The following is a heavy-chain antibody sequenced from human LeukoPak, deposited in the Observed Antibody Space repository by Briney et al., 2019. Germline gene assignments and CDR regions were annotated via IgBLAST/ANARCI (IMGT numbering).Heavy chain of an antibody. V-gene: IGHV4-4*02. CDR2: IHHSGES. Sequence: SETPSLTCAVSGGSISGRNWWNWVRQPPGKGLEWIGEIHHSGESNYNPSLKSRVTLSIDKSTNQFSLKLSSVTAADTAIYYCARDSPAYCSGNNCYNWYFDLWGRGILITVSS. D-gene: IGHD2-15*01. J-gene: IGHJ2*01. CDR3: ARDSPAYCSGNNCYNWYFDL. CDR1: GGSISGRNW.